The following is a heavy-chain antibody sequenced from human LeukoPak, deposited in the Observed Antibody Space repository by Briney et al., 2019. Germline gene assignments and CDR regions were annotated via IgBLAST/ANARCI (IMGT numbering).Heavy chain of an antibody. CDR1: GLFISRYY. V-gene: IGHV4-4*09. CDR3: ARRVPGPQLGEYVAYYFDH. D-gene: IGHD3-16*01. Sequence: SDTLSLTCTVSGLFISRYYWSWIRQPPGRGLEWVVYIYSSRTNKYNPPLTSRATISIDTSKSQLSLSLSSVSAADTGVYYCARRVPGPQLGEYVAYYFDHWGQGTPVTVSS. J-gene: IGHJ4*02. CDR2: IYSSRTN.